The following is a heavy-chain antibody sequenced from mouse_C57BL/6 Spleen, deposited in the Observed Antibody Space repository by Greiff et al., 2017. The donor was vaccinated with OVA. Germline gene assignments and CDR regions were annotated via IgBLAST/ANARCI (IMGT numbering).Heavy chain of an antibody. CDR3: ARGGRYYSNYGFAY. J-gene: IGHJ3*01. Sequence: QVHVKQSGAELVRPGTSVKVSCKASGYAFTNYLIEWVKQRPGQGLEWIGVINPGSGGTNYNEKFKGKATLTADKSSSTAYMQLSSLTSEDSAVYFCARGGRYYSNYGFAYWGQGTLVTVSA. CDR2: INPGSGGT. CDR1: GYAFTNYL. D-gene: IGHD2-5*01. V-gene: IGHV1-54*01.